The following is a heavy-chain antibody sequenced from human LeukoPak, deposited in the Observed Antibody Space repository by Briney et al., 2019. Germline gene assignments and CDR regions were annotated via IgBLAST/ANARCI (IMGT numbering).Heavy chain of an antibody. CDR3: AGTGYQLPEYYYYYYMDV. Sequence: PGGSLRLSCAASGFTFSSYWMSWVRQAPGKGLEWIGSIYYSGSTYYNPSLKSRVTISVDTSKNQFSLKLSSVTAADTAVYYCAGTGYQLPEYYYYYYMDVWGKGTTVTVSS. CDR1: GFTFSSYW. V-gene: IGHV4-39*07. D-gene: IGHD2-2*01. CDR2: IYYSGST. J-gene: IGHJ6*03.